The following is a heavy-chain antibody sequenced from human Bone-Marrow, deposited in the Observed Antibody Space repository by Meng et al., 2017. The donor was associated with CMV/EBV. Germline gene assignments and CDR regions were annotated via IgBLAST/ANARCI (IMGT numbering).Heavy chain of an antibody. CDR3: ARGYYDFWSGGGGMDG. CDR2: IKQDGSEK. Sequence: GESLKISCAASGFTFSSYWMSWVRQAPGKGLEWVANIKQDGSEKYYVDSVKGRFTISRDNAKNSLYLQMNSLRAEDTAVYYCARGYYDFWSGGGGMDGWGQGTTVTVSS. J-gene: IGHJ6*02. CDR1: GFTFSSYW. V-gene: IGHV3-7*01. D-gene: IGHD3-3*01.